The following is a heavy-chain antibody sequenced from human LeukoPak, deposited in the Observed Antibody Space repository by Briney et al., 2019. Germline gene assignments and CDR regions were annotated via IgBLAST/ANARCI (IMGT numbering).Heavy chain of an antibody. CDR1: GFTFSSYE. V-gene: IGHV3-48*03. CDR3: ARRNGVATITGVGYYYYYYMDV. Sequence: GGSLRLSCAASGFTFSSYEMNWVRQAPGKGLEWVSYISSSGSTMYYADSVKGRFTISRDNAKNSLYLQMNSLRAEDTAVYYCARRNGVATITGVGYYYYYYMDVWGKGTTVTISS. J-gene: IGHJ6*03. CDR2: ISSSGSTM. D-gene: IGHD5-24*01.